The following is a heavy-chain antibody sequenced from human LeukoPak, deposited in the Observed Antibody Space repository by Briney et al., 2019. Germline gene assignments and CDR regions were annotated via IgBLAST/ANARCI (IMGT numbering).Heavy chain of an antibody. Sequence: ASVKVSCKVSGYTLTELSMHWVRQAPGKGLEWMGGFDPEDGETIYAQKFQGRVTMTEDTSTDTAYMELSSLRSEDTAVYYCATDPRYGDYVYFQHWGQGTLVTVSS. D-gene: IGHD4-17*01. CDR2: FDPEDGET. J-gene: IGHJ1*01. CDR3: ATDPRYGDYVYFQH. CDR1: GYTLTELS. V-gene: IGHV1-24*01.